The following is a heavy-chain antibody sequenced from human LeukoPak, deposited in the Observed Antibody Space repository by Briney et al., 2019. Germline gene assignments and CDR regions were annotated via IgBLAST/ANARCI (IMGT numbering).Heavy chain of an antibody. Sequence: NPSETLSLTCAVYGGSFSSYYWSWIRQPPGKGLEWIGEINHSGSTNYNPSLKSRVTISVDTSKNQFSLKLSSVTAADTAVYYCARLPPHTGREYYDSSGYYYGFDYWGQGTLVTVSS. CDR1: GGSFSSYY. CDR2: INHSGST. J-gene: IGHJ4*02. D-gene: IGHD3-22*01. CDR3: ARLPPHTGREYYDSSGYYYGFDY. V-gene: IGHV4-34*01.